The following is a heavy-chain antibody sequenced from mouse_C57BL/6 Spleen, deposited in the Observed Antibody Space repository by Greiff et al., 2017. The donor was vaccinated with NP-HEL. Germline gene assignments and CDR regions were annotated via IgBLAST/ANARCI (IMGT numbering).Heavy chain of an antibody. Sequence: QVQLQQSGAELVRPGASVTLSCKASGYTFTDYEMPWVKQTPVHGLEWIGAIVPETGGTSYNQKFKGKAILTADQSSSTAYMELRSLTSEDSAVYYCTRDRNYDYRGAMDYWGQGTSGTVSS. J-gene: IGHJ4*01. D-gene: IGHD2-4*01. CDR3: TRDRNYDYRGAMDY. CDR1: GYTFTDYE. CDR2: IVPETGGT. V-gene: IGHV1-15*01.